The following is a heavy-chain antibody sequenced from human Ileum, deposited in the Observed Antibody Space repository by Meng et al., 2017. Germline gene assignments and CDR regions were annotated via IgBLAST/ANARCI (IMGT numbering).Heavy chain of an antibody. CDR1: GGSVSTSDYQ. Sequence: VQLQESGPGLVRPSETLSLICTVSGGSVSTSDYQWGWIRQPPGKGLEWIGYAGTNYNPSLKSRVTISVDTSKRQFSLKLTSVTAADTAGYYCARDHWGSLDYWGQGILVTVSS. D-gene: IGHD7-27*01. V-gene: IGHV4-61*08. J-gene: IGHJ4*02. CDR2: AGT. CDR3: ARDHWGSLDY.